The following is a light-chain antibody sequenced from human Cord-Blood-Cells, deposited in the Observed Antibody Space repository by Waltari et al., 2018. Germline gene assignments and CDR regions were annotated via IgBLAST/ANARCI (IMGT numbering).Light chain of an antibody. CDR2: STS. CDR3: LLYYGGAVV. CDR1: TGAVTSGYS. Sequence: QTEVTQEPSLTVSPGGTVTLPCASSTGAVTSGYSPNWFQQKPGQAPRALIYSTSNQHSWTPARFSCSLLGGKAALTLSGVQPEDEAEYYCLLYYGGAVVFGGGTKLTVL. V-gene: IGLV7-43*01. J-gene: IGLJ2*01.